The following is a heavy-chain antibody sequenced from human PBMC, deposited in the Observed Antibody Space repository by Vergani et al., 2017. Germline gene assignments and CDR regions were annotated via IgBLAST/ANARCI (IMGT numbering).Heavy chain of an antibody. CDR3: AKDKREDSSGWYANWFDP. CDR1: GGSFSGYY. V-gene: IGHV4-34*01. D-gene: IGHD6-19*01. Sequence: QVQLQQWGAGLLKPSETLSLTCAVYGGSFSGYYWSWIRQPPGKGLEGIGEINHSGSTNYNPSLKSRVTISVDTSMNQFSLKLSSVTAADTAVYYCAKDKREDSSGWYANWFDPWGQGTLVTVSS. CDR2: INHSGST. J-gene: IGHJ5*02.